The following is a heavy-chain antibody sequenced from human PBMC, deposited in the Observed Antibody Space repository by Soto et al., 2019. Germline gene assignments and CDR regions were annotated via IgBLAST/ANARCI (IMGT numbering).Heavy chain of an antibody. CDR2: IFHSGSI. J-gene: IGHJ4*02. CDR1: GGSISSYY. CDR3: ETGPSVRGAEYFYDD. V-gene: IGHV4-59*08. Sequence: PSETLSLTCTVSGGSISSYYWSWIRQPPGKGLEWIGYIFHSGSINYNPSLKSRVTISVDSSKNQFSLRLNSVTAADTAVYYCETGPSVRGAEYFYDDWGQGTLVTVSS.